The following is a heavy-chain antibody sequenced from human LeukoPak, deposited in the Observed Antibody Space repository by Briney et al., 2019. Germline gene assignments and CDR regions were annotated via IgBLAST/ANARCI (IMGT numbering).Heavy chain of an antibody. CDR3: ATAGNYRFDY. CDR2: INPDGSTT. J-gene: IGHJ4*02. V-gene: IGHV3-74*01. CDR1: GFTFSSYW. Sequence: GGSLRLSCAASGFTFSSYWVHWVRQAPGRGLVWVSRINPDGSTTNYADSVKGRFTTSRDNAKNTLYLQMNSLRAEDTAVYYCATAGNYRFDYWGQGTLVTVSS. D-gene: IGHD1-7*01.